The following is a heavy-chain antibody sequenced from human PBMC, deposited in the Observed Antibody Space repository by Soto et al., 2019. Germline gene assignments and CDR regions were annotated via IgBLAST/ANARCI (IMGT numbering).Heavy chain of an antibody. Sequence: SETLSLTCSVSSDSMNSGGYYWSWIRQAPGKGPELVGYIYHTVNTNYNPALKSRVTISMDTSENQLSLQLSSVTAADTAVYYCARLQYTVVTALDIWGQGTMVTVSS. V-gene: IGHV4-61*08. CDR2: IYHTVNT. CDR3: ARLQYTVVTALDI. J-gene: IGHJ3*02. CDR1: SDSMNSGGYY. D-gene: IGHD2-15*01.